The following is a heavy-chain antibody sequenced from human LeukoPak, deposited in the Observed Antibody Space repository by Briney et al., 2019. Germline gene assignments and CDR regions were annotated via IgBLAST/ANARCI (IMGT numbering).Heavy chain of an antibody. J-gene: IGHJ4*02. Sequence: SETLSLTCAVSGGSISSGGYSWSWIRQPPGKGLEWIGYIYYSGSTYYNPSLKSRVTISVDTSKNQFSLKLSSVTAADTAVYYCARIYDSSGYLDYWGQGTLVTVSS. CDR1: GGSISSGGYS. V-gene: IGHV4-30-4*07. CDR3: ARIYDSSGYLDY. CDR2: IYYSGST. D-gene: IGHD3-22*01.